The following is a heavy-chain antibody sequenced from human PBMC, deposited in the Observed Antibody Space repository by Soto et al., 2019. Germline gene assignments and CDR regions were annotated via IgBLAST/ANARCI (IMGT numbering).Heavy chain of an antibody. J-gene: IGHJ4*02. D-gene: IGHD5-12*01. Sequence: GESLKISCKASGYSFSTYWIAWVRQRPGKGLDWMGIIYPGDSDTRYSPSFQGQVTISVDNSIDTAYLEWTTLRASDSAMYYCARHSLATQPGDYWGQGTRVT. CDR2: IYPGDSDT. CDR3: ARHSLATQPGDY. V-gene: IGHV5-51*01. CDR1: GYSFSTYW.